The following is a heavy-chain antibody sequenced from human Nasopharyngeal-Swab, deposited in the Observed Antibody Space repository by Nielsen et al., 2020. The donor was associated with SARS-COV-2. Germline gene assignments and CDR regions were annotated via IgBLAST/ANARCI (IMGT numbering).Heavy chain of an antibody. CDR2: ISYDGSKK. J-gene: IGHJ6*02. D-gene: IGHD6-19*01. Sequence: GESLKISCAASGFTFGYYGMHWVRQAPGKGLEWVAVISYDGSKKYYVDSVKGRLTISRDNSKNTLYLQMNSLRAEDTAVHYCARDIGHSSGWYSYYSYGMDIWGQGTTVTVSS. V-gene: IGHV3-30*03. CDR3: ARDIGHSSGWYSYYSYGMDI. CDR1: GFTFGYYG.